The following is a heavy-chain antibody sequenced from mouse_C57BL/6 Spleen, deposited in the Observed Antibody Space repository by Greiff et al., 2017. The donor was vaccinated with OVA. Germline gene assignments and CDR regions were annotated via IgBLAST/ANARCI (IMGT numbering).Heavy chain of an antibody. Sequence: VQLQQPGTELVKPGASVKLSCKASGYTFTSYWMHWVKQRPGQGLEWIGNINPSNGGTNYNEKFKSKATLTVDKSSSTAYMQLSSLTSEDSAVYYWARFSYGSSYWYFDVWGTGTTVTVSS. V-gene: IGHV1-53*01. CDR3: ARFSYGSSYWYFDV. J-gene: IGHJ1*03. D-gene: IGHD1-1*01. CDR2: INPSNGGT. CDR1: GYTFTSYW.